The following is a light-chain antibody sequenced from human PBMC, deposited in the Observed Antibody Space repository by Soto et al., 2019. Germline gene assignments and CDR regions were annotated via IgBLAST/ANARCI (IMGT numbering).Light chain of an antibody. CDR3: QQRNNWPIT. CDR1: QSVSSN. J-gene: IGKJ5*01. V-gene: IGKV3-11*01. Sequence: HSQAARASCREKRSIPLFRASQSVSSNLAWYQQKPGQAPRLLIYDASSRATGIPDRFSGSGSGTDFTLTISSLEPEDFAVYSCQQRNNWPITFGQGTRLEIK. CDR2: DAS.